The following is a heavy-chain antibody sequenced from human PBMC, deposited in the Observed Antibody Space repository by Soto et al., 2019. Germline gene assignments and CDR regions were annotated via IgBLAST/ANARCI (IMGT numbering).Heavy chain of an antibody. CDR1: GYTFTNFA. J-gene: IGHJ6*02. V-gene: IGHV1-3*01. CDR2: INAGNGNA. D-gene: IGHD6-6*01. Sequence: GASVKVSCKASGYTFTNFAVHWVRQAPGQRLEWMGYINAGNGNAAFSQKFQARVTITRDTSANTAYMELSSLTSEDTAVYYCAREPSSSSNYYYGLDVWGQGTTVTVS. CDR3: AREPSSSSNYYYGLDV.